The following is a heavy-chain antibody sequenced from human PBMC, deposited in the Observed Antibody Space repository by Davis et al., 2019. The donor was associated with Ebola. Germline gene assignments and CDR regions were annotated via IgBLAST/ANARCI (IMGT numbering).Heavy chain of an antibody. CDR3: ARGLRITGTTWYYGMDV. Sequence: GESLKISCAASGFTFSNAWMNWVRQAPGKGLEWVSYISSSCSTIYYADSVKGRFTISRDNAKNSLYLQMNSLGAEDTAVYYCARGLRITGTTWYYGMDVCGQGTTVTVSS. CDR1: GFTFSNAW. CDR2: ISSSCSTI. V-gene: IGHV3-11*01. D-gene: IGHD1-20*01. J-gene: IGHJ6*02.